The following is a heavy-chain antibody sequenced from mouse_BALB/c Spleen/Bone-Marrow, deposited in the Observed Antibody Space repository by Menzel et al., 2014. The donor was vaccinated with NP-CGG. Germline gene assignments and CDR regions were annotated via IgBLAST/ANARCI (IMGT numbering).Heavy chain of an antibody. D-gene: IGHD2-4*01. Sequence: EVKLVESGGDLVKPGGSLKLSCAASGFTFSNYGMSWVRQTPDKRLEWVATISSGGSYTYFPDSVRGRFTISRDNAKNTLYLQMSSLKPEDTAMYDCARHDYDEGDAMAYWGQGTSVTVSS. CDR3: ARHDYDEGDAMAY. CDR2: ISSGGSYT. CDR1: GFTFSNYG. V-gene: IGHV5-6*01. J-gene: IGHJ4*01.